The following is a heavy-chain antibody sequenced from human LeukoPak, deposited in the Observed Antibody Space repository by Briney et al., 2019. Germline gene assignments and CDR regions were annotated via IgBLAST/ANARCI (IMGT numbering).Heavy chain of an antibody. CDR2: IFYTGNT. CDR3: ARLGPYYDFWSGYLPIDY. Sequence: SETLSLTCTVSGGSISSSNYYWGWIRQPPGKGLEWIGSIFYTGNTYDNPSLKSRVIMSVDTSKNQFSLKLSSVTAADTVMYYCARLGPYYDFWSGYLPIDYWGQGTLVTVSS. D-gene: IGHD3-3*01. CDR1: GGSISSSNYY. V-gene: IGHV4-39*01. J-gene: IGHJ4*02.